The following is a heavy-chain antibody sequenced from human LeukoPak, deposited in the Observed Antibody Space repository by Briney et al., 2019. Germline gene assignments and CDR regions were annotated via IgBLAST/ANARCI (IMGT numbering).Heavy chain of an antibody. Sequence: PGGSLRLSCAASGFTFSSYEMNWVRQAPGKGLKWVAFISYDGSNKYYADSVKGRFTISRDNAKNTLYLQMDSLRAEDTSVYYCARPKYSSGWSRGEPKAGFDPWGQGTLVTVSS. V-gene: IGHV3-30*04. J-gene: IGHJ5*02. CDR2: ISYDGSNK. CDR3: ARPKYSSGWSRGEPKAGFDP. CDR1: GFTFSSYE. D-gene: IGHD6-19*01.